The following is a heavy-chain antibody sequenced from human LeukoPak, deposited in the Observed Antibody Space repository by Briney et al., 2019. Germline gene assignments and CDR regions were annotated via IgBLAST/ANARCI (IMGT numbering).Heavy chain of an antibody. CDR3: ARGLHEFFGVETRWFDP. D-gene: IGHD3-3*01. Sequence: ASVKVSCKASGGTFSSYAISWVRQAPGQGLEWMGWMNPNSGNTGYAQKFQGRVTITRNTSISTAYMELSSLRSEDTAVYYCARGLHEFFGVETRWFDPWGQGTLVTVSS. CDR2: MNPNSGNT. J-gene: IGHJ5*02. V-gene: IGHV1-8*03. CDR1: GGTFSSYA.